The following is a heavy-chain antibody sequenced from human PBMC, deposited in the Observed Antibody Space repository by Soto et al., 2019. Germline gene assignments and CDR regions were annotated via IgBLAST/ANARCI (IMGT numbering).Heavy chain of an antibody. CDR3: ARDSGGYNSHFDY. CDR1: GGSISSDY. D-gene: IGHD5-12*01. Sequence: PSETLSLTCTVSGGSISSDYWSWIRQPPGKGLEWIGYIYYSGSINYNPSLKSRATILVDTSKNQFSLKLSSVTAADTAVYYCARDSGGYNSHFDYWGQGTLVTVSS. V-gene: IGHV4-59*01. CDR2: IYYSGSI. J-gene: IGHJ4*02.